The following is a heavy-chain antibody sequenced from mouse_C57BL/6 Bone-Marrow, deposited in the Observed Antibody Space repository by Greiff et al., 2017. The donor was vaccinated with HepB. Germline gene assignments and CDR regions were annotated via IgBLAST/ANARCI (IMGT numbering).Heavy chain of an antibody. CDR2: IRSKSNNYAT. V-gene: IGHV10-1*01. Sequence: GGGLVQPKGSLKLSCAASGFSFNTYAMNWVRQAPGKGLEWVARIRSKSNNYATYYADSVKDRFTISRDDSESMLYLQMNNLKTEDTAMYYCVRQNYGSSGWFAYWGQGTLVTVSA. CDR3: VRQNYGSSGWFAY. J-gene: IGHJ3*01. CDR1: GFSFNTYA. D-gene: IGHD1-1*01.